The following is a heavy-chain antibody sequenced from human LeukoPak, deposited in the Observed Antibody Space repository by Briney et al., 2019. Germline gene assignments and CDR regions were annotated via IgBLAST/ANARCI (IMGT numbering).Heavy chain of an antibody. V-gene: IGHV4-59*01. Sequence: SETLSLTCTVSGGAISSYSWSWVRQPPAKGLQWIVDIYYGGSTKYNPSLKSRVTISVDRAKNQFSLKLNSVTAADTAMYYCARINYGDYGSYYGMDVWGKGTTVTVSS. CDR2: IYYGGST. CDR3: ARINYGDYGSYYGMDV. CDR1: GGAISSYS. J-gene: IGHJ6*04. D-gene: IGHD4-17*01.